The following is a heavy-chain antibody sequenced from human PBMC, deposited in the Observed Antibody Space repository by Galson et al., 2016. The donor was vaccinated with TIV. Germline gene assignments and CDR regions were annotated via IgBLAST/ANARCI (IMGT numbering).Heavy chain of an antibody. CDR1: GFSLHTDGMC. CDR3: ARISGYYDTSGHYIPRSFDY. J-gene: IGHJ4*02. Sequence: PALVKPTQTLTLTCTFSGFSLHTDGMCVNWIRQPPGKALEWLARIDWDDDKSYTSSLKTRLTISKDTSKNQVVLTMTNMDPVDTATYYCARISGYYDTSGHYIPRSFDYWGQGTLVTVSS. V-gene: IGHV2-70*11. CDR2: IDWDDDK. D-gene: IGHD3-22*01.